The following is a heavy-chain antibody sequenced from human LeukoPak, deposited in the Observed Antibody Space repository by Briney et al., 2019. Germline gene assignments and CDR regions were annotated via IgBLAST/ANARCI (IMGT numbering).Heavy chain of an antibody. Sequence: GGSLRLSCAASGFTFRSYWMSWVRPAPGKGLEWVANMQPDGGEKYYVDSVKGRFTISRDNAKNSLYLQMNSLRAEDTAVYYCARENPYGSLTFDYWGQGTRVTVSS. D-gene: IGHD3-10*01. CDR3: ARENPYGSLTFDY. CDR1: GFTFRSYW. J-gene: IGHJ4*02. CDR2: MQPDGGEK. V-gene: IGHV3-7*03.